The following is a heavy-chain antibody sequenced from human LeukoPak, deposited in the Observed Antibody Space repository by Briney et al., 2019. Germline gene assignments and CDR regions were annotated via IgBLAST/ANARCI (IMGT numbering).Heavy chain of an antibody. V-gene: IGHV4-39*01. CDR1: GGSVSSTAFY. J-gene: IGHJ4*02. CDR3: ARLSKGRYFDYIFDY. D-gene: IGHD3-9*01. Sequence: ASETLSLTCTVSGGSVSSTAFYWGWIRQPPGKGLQWIGNIYYTGSTYYNPSLNSRVTMSVDTSQNQFSLKMTSVTAADTAVYYCARLSKGRYFDYIFDYWGQGTLVTVSS. CDR2: IYYTGST.